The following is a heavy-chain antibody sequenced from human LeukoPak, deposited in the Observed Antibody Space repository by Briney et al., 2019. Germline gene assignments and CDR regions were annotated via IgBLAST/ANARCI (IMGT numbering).Heavy chain of an antibody. J-gene: IGHJ4*02. CDR3: ARSIAVPAAINSYYFDY. CDR1: GFTFDNHG. V-gene: IGHV3-20*04. D-gene: IGHD2-2*01. Sequence: PGGSLRLSCAASGFTFDNHGMSWVRQAPGKGLEWVSGINWNGGSTGYADSVKGRFTISRDNAKNSLYLQMNSLRAEDTALYYCARSIAVPAAINSYYFDYWGQGTQVTVSS. CDR2: INWNGGST.